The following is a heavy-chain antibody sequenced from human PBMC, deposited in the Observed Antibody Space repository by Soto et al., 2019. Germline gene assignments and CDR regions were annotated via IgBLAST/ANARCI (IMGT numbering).Heavy chain of an antibody. V-gene: IGHV3-23*01. CDR1: GFSFRSYA. D-gene: IGHD3-22*01. CDR2: ISGSGGST. Sequence: LRLSCAASGFSFRSYAISWVRQSPGKGLEWVSAISGSGGSTYYADSVKGRFTISRDNSKNTLYLQMNSLRAEDTAVYYCAKAPGYYDSSGYYFDYWGQGTLVTVSS. CDR3: AKAPGYYDSSGYYFDY. J-gene: IGHJ4*02.